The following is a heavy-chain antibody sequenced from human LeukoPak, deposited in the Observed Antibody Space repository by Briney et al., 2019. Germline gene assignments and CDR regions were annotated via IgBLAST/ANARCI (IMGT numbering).Heavy chain of an antibody. Sequence: ASVKVSCNASAYTFTCYDMDLDRHPPGQRLECEGWINPNSGGTHYAQKFQGRVIITRDTSINTAYMEVSRLESDDTAVYYCTLYNHWGQGTLVTVSS. CDR1: AYTFTCYD. CDR3: TLYNH. D-gene: IGHD5-24*01. J-gene: IGHJ4*02. V-gene: IGHV1-2*02. CDR2: INPNSGGT.